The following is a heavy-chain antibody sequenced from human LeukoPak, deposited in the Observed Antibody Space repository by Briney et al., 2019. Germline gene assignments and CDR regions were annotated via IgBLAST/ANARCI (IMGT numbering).Heavy chain of an antibody. CDR3: ARVHYSREHCSSTSCYASFDY. CDR2: MNPNSGNT. V-gene: IGHV1-8*01. J-gene: IGHJ4*02. D-gene: IGHD2-2*01. CDR1: GYTFTSYD. Sequence: GASVKVSCKASGYTFTSYDFNWVRQATGQGLEWMGWMNPNSGNTGYAQKFQGRVTMTRNASIITAYMELSSLRSEDTAVYYCARVHYSREHCSSTSCYASFDYWGQGTLVTVSS.